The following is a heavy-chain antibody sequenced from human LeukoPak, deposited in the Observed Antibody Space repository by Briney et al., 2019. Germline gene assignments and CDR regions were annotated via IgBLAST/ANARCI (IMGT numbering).Heavy chain of an antibody. D-gene: IGHD6-25*01. CDR1: GGSISSYY. Sequence: ASETLSLTCTASGGSISSYYWSWIRQPPGKGLEWIGYIYTSGSTNYNPSLKSRVTISVDTSKNQFSLKLSSVTAADTAVYYCARRAPYSSGDYFDYWGQGTLVTVSS. CDR2: IYTSGST. J-gene: IGHJ4*02. CDR3: ARRAPYSSGDYFDY. V-gene: IGHV4-4*09.